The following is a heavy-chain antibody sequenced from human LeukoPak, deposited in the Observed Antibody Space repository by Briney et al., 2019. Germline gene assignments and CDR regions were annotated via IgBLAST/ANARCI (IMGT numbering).Heavy chain of an antibody. CDR1: GGSFSGYY. D-gene: IGHD3-3*01. CDR3: ARRVGVVTGYYYYMDV. V-gene: IGHV4-34*01. CDR2: INHSGST. J-gene: IGHJ6*03. Sequence: SETLSLTCAVYGGSFSGYYWSWIRQPPGKGLEWIGEINHSGSTNYNPSLKSRVTISVDTSKNQFSMKLSSVTAADTAVYYGARRVGVVTGYYYYMDVWGKGTTVTVSS.